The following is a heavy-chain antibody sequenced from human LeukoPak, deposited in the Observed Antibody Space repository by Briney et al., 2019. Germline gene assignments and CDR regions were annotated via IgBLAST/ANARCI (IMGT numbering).Heavy chain of an antibody. J-gene: IGHJ4*02. CDR3: AREGSMTARPFVSIDY. D-gene: IGHD6-6*01. Sequence: PSETLSLTCPVSGGSISTYYWSWIRQPAGKGLEWIGRIHTSGNTDYNPSLKSRVTMSVDTSKNQFSLKLSSVPAADTAVYYCAREGSMTARPFVSIDYWGQGTLVTISS. CDR2: IHTSGNT. CDR1: GGSISTYY. V-gene: IGHV4-4*07.